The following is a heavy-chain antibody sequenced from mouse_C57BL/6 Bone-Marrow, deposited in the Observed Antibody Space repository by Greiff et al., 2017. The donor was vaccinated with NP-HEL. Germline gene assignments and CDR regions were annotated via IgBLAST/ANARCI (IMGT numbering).Heavy chain of an antibody. CDR1: GYTFTDYY. CDR2: INPNNGGT. Sequence: EVQLQQSGPELVKPGASVKISCKASGYTFTDYYMNWVKQSHGKSLEWIGDINPNNGGTSYNQKFKGKATLTVDKSSSTAYMELRSLTSEDSAVYYCARDDERYFDVWGTGTTVTVSS. V-gene: IGHV1-26*01. D-gene: IGHD2-3*01. CDR3: ARDDERYFDV. J-gene: IGHJ1*03.